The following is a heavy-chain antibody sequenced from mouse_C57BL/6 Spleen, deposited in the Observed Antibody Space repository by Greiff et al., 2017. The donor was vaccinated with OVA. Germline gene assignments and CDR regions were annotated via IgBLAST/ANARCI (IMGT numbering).Heavy chain of an antibody. J-gene: IGHJ3*01. CDR2: INPSTGGT. V-gene: IGHV1-42*01. Sequence: VQLQQSGPELVKPGASVKISCKASGYSFTGYYMNWVKQSPEKSLEWIGEINPSTGGTTYNQKFKAKATLTVDKSSSTAYMQLKSLTSEDSAVYYCARDPNDGDGGFAYWGQGTLVTVSA. CDR1: GYSFTGYY. D-gene: IGHD2-13*01. CDR3: ARDPNDGDGGFAY.